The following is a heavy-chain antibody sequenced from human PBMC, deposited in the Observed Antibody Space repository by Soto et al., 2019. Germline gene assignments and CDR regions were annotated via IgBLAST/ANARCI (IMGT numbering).Heavy chain of an antibody. Sequence: SPTRPLTCAISWDSVSSNSAACNWIRPSPSRSLEWLGRTYYRSKWYNDYAVSVKSRITINPVTSKNQFSLQLNSVTPEDTAVYYCARVSRDDSSGYYYAHNYYGMDVWGQGTTLTVSS. CDR3: ARVSRDDSSGYYYAHNYYGMDV. CDR1: WDSVSSNSAA. V-gene: IGHV6-1*01. J-gene: IGHJ6*02. CDR2: TYYRSKWYN. D-gene: IGHD3-22*01.